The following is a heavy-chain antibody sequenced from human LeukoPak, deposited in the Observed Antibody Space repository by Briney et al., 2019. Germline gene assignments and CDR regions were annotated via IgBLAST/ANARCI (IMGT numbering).Heavy chain of an antibody. CDR2: IYPGDSDT. Sequence: GESLKISCKGSGYSFTSYWLAWVRQMPGKGLEWMGIIYPGDSDTTYSPSFQGQVTISADKSISTAYLQWSSLKASDTAMFYCARRHRGSRAFDIWGQGTIVTVSS. J-gene: IGHJ3*02. D-gene: IGHD2-15*01. V-gene: IGHV5-51*01. CDR1: GYSFTSYW. CDR3: ARRHRGSRAFDI.